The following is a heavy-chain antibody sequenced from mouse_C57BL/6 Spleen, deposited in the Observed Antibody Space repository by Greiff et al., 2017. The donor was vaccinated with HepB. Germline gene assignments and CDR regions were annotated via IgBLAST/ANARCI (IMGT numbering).Heavy chain of an antibody. Sequence: VQLQQSGAELARPGASVKLSCKASGYTFTSYGISWVKQRTGQGLEWIGEIYPRSGNTYYNEKFKGKATLTADKSSSTAYMELSSLTSEDAAVYFCARSITTVVAYAMDYWGQGTSVTVSS. CDR3: ARSITTVVAYAMDY. CDR2: IYPRSGNT. D-gene: IGHD1-1*01. J-gene: IGHJ4*01. CDR1: GYTFTSYG. V-gene: IGHV1-81*01.